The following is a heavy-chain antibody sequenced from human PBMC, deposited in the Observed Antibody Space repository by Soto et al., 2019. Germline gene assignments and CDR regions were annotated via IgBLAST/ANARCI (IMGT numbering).Heavy chain of an antibody. D-gene: IGHD3-22*01. CDR2: INPNSGGT. CDR3: AREFYDSSGYLT. Sequence: ASVKVSCKASGYTFTGYYMHWVRQAPGQGLEWMGWINPNSGGTNYAQKFQGWVTMTRDTSISTAYMELSRLRSDDTAVYYCAREFYDSSGYLTWGQGTLVTVSS. J-gene: IGHJ4*02. CDR1: GYTFTGYY. V-gene: IGHV1-2*04.